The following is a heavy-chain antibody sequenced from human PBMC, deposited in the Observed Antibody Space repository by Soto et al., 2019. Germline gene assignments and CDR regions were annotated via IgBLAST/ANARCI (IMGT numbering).Heavy chain of an antibody. D-gene: IGHD6-6*01. V-gene: IGHV2-5*02. Sequence: QITLKESGQTLVKPTQILTLTCTFSGFSLTTRGVGVGWIRQPPGEALEWLALIYWDDDERYRPSLRSRLTITKDTSKHQLVLTMTNMEPVDTVTYYCARSYTSSPVDGFDVWGQGTRVTVSS. J-gene: IGHJ3*01. CDR3: ARSYTSSPVDGFDV. CDR2: IYWDDDE. CDR1: GFSLTTRGVG.